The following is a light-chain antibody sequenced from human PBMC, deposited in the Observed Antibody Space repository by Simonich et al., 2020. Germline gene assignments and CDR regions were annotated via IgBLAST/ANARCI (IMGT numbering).Light chain of an antibody. CDR1: QGISHY. CDR2: AAS. CDR3: LQHNSYPYT. V-gene: IGKV1-17*03. J-gene: IGKJ2*01. Sequence: DIQMTQSPSAMSASVGDRVTNTCRASQGISHYLAWFQQKPGKVPKRLISAASRLQSGAPSRFSGSGSGTEFTLTISSLQPEDVATYYGLQHNSYPYTFGQGTKLEIK.